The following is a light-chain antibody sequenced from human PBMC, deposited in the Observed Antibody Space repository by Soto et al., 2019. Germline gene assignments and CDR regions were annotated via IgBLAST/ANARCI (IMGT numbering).Light chain of an antibody. CDR2: TAS. V-gene: IGKV1-39*01. CDR3: QQSYSTPRT. J-gene: IGKJ2*01. Sequence: DIHMTQSPSSLSASVGDRVIITCRASQSIRIYLNWYQQKPGKAPKLLIYTASTLQSGVPSRFSGSGSGTDFHHTITSPQPEDTATNYCQQSYSTPRTFGQGTKLETK. CDR1: QSIRIY.